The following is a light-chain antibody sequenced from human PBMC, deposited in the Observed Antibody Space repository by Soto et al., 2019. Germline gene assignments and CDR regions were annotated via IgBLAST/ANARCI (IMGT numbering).Light chain of an antibody. J-gene: IGKJ5*01. Sequence: EFVLTQSPGTLSLSPGERATLSCRASQTVRNNYLAWYQQKPGQAPRLLIYDASSRATGIPDRFSGGGSGTDFTLTITRLEPEDFAVYYCQQYGSSPRTFGQGTRLRL. V-gene: IGKV3-20*01. CDR3: QQYGSSPRT. CDR2: DAS. CDR1: QTVRNNY.